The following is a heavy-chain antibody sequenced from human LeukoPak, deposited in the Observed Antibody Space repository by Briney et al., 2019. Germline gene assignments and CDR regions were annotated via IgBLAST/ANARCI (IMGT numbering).Heavy chain of an antibody. Sequence: SETLSLTCTVSGGSISSGDYYWRWIRQPPGKGLEWIGYIYYSGSTYYNPSLKSRVTISVDTSKNQFSLKLSSVTAADTAVYYCARLLDYGGNSVAFDIWGQGTMVTVSS. CDR1: GGSISSGDYY. D-gene: IGHD4-23*01. CDR3: ARLLDYGGNSVAFDI. CDR2: IYYSGST. J-gene: IGHJ3*02. V-gene: IGHV4-30-4*01.